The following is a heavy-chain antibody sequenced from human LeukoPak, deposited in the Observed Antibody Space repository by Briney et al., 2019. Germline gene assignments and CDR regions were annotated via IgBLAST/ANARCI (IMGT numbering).Heavy chain of an antibody. J-gene: IGHJ3*02. D-gene: IGHD1-26*01. CDR2: ISYDGSNK. Sequence: GGSLRLSCAASRFTFSSYAMHWVRQAPGKGLEWVAVISYDGSNKYYADSVKGRFTISRDNSKNTLYLQMNSLRAEDTAVYYCARGGRWELRGGAFDIWGQGTMVTVSS. V-gene: IGHV3-30*04. CDR3: ARGGRWELRGGAFDI. CDR1: RFTFSSYA.